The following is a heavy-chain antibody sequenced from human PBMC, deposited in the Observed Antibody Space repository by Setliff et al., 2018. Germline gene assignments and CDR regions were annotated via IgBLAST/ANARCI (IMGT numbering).Heavy chain of an antibody. CDR2: IYYNGRS. Sequence: SETLSLTCTVSGGSISNYYWSWIRQSPGKGLEWIGFIYYNGRSDHNPSFQSRVTMSVDRSKNQFSLNLRAMTAADTAVYYCTKRGTDSFMQVWGRGTLVTVSS. D-gene: IGHD3-16*01. CDR1: GGSISNYY. CDR3: TKRGTDSFMQV. J-gene: IGHJ4*02. V-gene: IGHV4-59*01.